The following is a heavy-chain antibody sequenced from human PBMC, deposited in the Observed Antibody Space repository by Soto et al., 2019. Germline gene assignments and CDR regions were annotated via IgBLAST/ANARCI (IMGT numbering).Heavy chain of an antibody. CDR3: ARYGSGECNRGSCYSPFDY. D-gene: IGHD2-15*01. J-gene: IGHJ4*02. CDR1: GRSISSVIYY. CDR2: IYYSGST. Sequence: PSETLSLTFTASGRSISSVIYYWSWIRQPPGKGLEWIGYIYYSGSTYYNPSLRSRVTISVDTSKNQFSLKLSSVTAADTAVYYCARYGSGECNRGSCYSPFDYWGQGTLVTVSS. V-gene: IGHV4-30-4*01.